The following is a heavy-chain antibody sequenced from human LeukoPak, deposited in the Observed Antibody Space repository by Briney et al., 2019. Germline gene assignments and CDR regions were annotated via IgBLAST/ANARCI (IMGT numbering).Heavy chain of an antibody. D-gene: IGHD5-24*01. CDR3: AKDEMATILRVGYYGMDV. CDR2: ISYEGGTQ. V-gene: IGHV3-30*18. J-gene: IGHJ6*02. Sequence: PGGSLGLCCAASGVTLSPYGMHWVRQAPGKGLEWVAVISYEGGTQHYADSVKGRFIISRDNPRNTLYPQMNILRTEDTAVYYCAKDEMATILRVGYYGMDVWGQGTTLTVSS. CDR1: GVTLSPYG.